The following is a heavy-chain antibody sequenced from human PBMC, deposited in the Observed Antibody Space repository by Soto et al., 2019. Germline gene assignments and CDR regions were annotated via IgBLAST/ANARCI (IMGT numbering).Heavy chain of an antibody. CDR2: INPSGGST. V-gene: IGHV1-46*01. D-gene: IGHD3-3*01. CDR1: GYTFTSYY. J-gene: IGHJ4*02. Sequence: GASVKVSCKASGYTFTSYYMHWVRQAPGQGLEWMGIINPSGGSTSYAQKFQGRVTMTRDTSTSTAYMELSSLRSDDTAVYYCARDRPETYYDFWSGYPKLYYFDYWGQGTLVTVSS. CDR3: ARDRPETYYDFWSGYPKLYYFDY.